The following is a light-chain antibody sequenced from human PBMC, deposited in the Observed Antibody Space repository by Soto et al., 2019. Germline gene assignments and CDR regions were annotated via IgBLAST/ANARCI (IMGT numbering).Light chain of an antibody. CDR1: QGISNY. CDR2: AAS. J-gene: IGKJ4*01. CDR3: QKYNSAPPLT. Sequence: DIQMTQSPSSLSASVGDRVTITRRASQGISNYLAWYQQKPGKVPKLLIYAASTLQSGVPSRFSGSGSGTDVTLTISSLQPEDVATYYCQKYNSAPPLTFGGGTKVEIK. V-gene: IGKV1-27*01.